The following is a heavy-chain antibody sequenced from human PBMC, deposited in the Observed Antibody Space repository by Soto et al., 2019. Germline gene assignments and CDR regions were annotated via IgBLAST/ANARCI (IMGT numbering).Heavy chain of an antibody. CDR2: ISYDGSNK. V-gene: IGHV3-30-3*01. D-gene: IGHD5-12*01. CDR1: GFTFSSYA. Sequence: RGSLRLSCAASGFTFSSYAMHWVRQAPGKGLEWVAVISYDGSNKYYADSVKGRFTISRDNSKNTLYLQMNSLRAEDTAVYYCARDLQEMATSPFDYWGQGTLVTVSS. CDR3: ARDLQEMATSPFDY. J-gene: IGHJ4*02.